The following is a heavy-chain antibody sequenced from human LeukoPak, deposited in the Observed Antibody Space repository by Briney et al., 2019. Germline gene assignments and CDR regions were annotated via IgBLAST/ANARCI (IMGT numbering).Heavy chain of an antibody. Sequence: GGSLRLSCAASGFTFSSYSMNWVRQAPGKGLEWVSYISSSSSTIYYADSVKGRFTISRDNAKNSLYLQMNSLRAEDTAVYYCAKLPTYDFWSVLRYYFDYWGQGTLVTVSS. CDR2: ISSSSSTI. V-gene: IGHV3-48*01. D-gene: IGHD3-3*01. CDR3: AKLPTYDFWSVLRYYFDY. CDR1: GFTFSSYS. J-gene: IGHJ4*02.